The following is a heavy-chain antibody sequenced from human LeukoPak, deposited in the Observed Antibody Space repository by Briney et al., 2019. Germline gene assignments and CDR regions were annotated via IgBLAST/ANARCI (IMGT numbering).Heavy chain of an antibody. CDR1: GGSASSGGSVSSGRYY. D-gene: IGHD1-26*01. V-gene: IGHV4-61*01. CDR2: VSYSGST. Sequence: PSETLSLTCTVSGGSASSGGSVSSGRYYWSWIRQPPGKGLEWIGYVSYSGSTNYNPSLHSRVTISIDTSKNQFSLKLSSVTAADTAVYFCARDSFYSGSDYWGQGTLVTVSS. CDR3: ARDSFYSGSDY. J-gene: IGHJ4*02.